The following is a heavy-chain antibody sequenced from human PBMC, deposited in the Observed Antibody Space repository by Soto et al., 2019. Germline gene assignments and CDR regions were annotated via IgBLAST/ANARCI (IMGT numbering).Heavy chain of an antibody. V-gene: IGHV1-8*01. Sequence: ASVKVSCKASGYTFTRYYINWVRQATGQGLEWMGWMNPNSGNTGYAQKFQGRVTMTRNTSISTAYMELSSLRSEDTAVYYCAGWELASVSAAFDIWGQGTLVTVSS. CDR3: AGWELASVSAAFDI. D-gene: IGHD1-26*01. CDR2: MNPNSGNT. J-gene: IGHJ4*02. CDR1: GYTFTRYY.